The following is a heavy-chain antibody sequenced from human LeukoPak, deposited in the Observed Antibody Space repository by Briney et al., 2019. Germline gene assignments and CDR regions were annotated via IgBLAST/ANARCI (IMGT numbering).Heavy chain of an antibody. J-gene: IGHJ4*02. CDR3: ARELIAVYNY. CDR1: GFNFSDHY. V-gene: IGHV3-11*04. Sequence: GGSLRLSCAASGFNFSDHYMSWIRQAPGKGLEWLAYMSGSGRTKYHADSLKGRFTISRDNAKNTLYLQMNSLRAEDTALYYCARELIAVYNYWGQGTLVTVSS. D-gene: IGHD6-19*01. CDR2: MSGSGRTK.